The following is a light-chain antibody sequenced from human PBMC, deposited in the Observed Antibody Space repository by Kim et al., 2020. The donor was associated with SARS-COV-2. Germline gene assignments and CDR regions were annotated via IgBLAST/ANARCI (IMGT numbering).Light chain of an antibody. CDR3: SAWDSSLSAWV. Sequence: QAGLTQPPSVSKGLRQTATLTCTGNSKNVGNQGAAWLQQHQGHPPKLLSYRNNNRPSGISERLSASRSGNTASLTITGLQPEDEADYYCSAWDSSLSAWVFGGGTKLTVL. V-gene: IGLV10-54*01. J-gene: IGLJ3*02. CDR1: SKNVGNQG. CDR2: RNN.